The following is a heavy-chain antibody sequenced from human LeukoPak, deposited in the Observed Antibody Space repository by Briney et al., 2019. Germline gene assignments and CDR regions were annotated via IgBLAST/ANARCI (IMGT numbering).Heavy chain of an antibody. Sequence: SETLSLNCAVYGGSISGYNWSWIHQPPGKGLKWSGKINHSGSTNYNPSLKSRVTISVDTSNNTFSLQLSSVTAADTAVYSSAREVLRLRGSFDPWGQGTLVTVSS. J-gene: IGHJ5*02. CDR2: INHSGST. D-gene: IGHD2-21*02. V-gene: IGHV4-34*01. CDR1: GGSISGYN. CDR3: AREVLRLRGSFDP.